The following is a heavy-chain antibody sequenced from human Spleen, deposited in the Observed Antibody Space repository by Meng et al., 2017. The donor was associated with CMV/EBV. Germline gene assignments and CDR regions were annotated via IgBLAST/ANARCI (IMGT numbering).Heavy chain of an antibody. CDR3: ARDRMESPFLKKFGP. CDR1: GFTFGDYA. V-gene: IGHV3-49*04. D-gene: IGHD3-3*01. CDR2: IRSKAYGGTT. J-gene: IGHJ5*02. Sequence: GESLKISCTASGFTFGDYAMSWVRQAPGKGLEWVGFIRSKAYGGTTEYAASVKGRFTISRDDSKSIAYLQMNSLKTEDTAVYYCARDRMESPFLKKFGPWGQGTLVTVSS.